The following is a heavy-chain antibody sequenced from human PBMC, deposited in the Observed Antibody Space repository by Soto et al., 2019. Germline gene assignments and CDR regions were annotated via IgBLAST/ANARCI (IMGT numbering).Heavy chain of an antibody. CDR3: ARDRYSNYDRGGENYYYYYGMDV. D-gene: IGHD4-4*01. CDR1: GGSISSGDYY. V-gene: IGHV4-30-4*01. CDR2: IYYSGST. Sequence: QVQLQESGPGLVKPSQTLSLTCTVSGGSISSGDYYWSWIRQPPGKGLEWIGCIYYSGSTYYNPSLKRRVTISVDTSKNQFSLKLSSVTAADTAVYYCARDRYSNYDRGGENYYYYYGMDVWGQGTTVTVSS. J-gene: IGHJ6*02.